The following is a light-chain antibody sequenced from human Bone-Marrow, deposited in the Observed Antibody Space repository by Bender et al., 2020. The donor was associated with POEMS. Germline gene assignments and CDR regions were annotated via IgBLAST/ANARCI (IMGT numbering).Light chain of an antibody. CDR1: ELMKKF. CDR2: QDT. CDR3: QAWDSRVVV. V-gene: IGLV3-1*01. J-gene: IGLJ2*01. Sequence: SYELTQPPSVSVSPGQTASITCSGHELMKKFVCWYQQKPGQSPVLVIYQDTKRPSGIPERFSAYNSGNTVTLTISETQAMDEADYYCQAWDSRVVVFGGGTKLTVL.